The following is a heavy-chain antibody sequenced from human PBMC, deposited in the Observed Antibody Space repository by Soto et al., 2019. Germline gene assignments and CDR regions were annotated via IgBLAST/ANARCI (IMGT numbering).Heavy chain of an antibody. CDR1: GFTFGDYA. D-gene: IGHD3-9*01. CDR3: TRAEVYYDILTGYYTPYYFDY. V-gene: IGHV3-49*03. Sequence: PGGSLRLSCTASGFTFGDYAMSWFRQAPGKGLEWVGFIRSKAYGGTTEYAASVKGRFTISRDDSKSIAYLQMNSLKTEDTAVYYCTRAEVYYDILTGYYTPYYFDYWGQGTPVTVSS. J-gene: IGHJ4*02. CDR2: IRSKAYGGTT.